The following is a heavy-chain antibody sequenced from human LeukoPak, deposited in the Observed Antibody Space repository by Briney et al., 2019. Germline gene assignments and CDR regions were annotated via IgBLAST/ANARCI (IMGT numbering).Heavy chain of an antibody. V-gene: IGHV5-10-1*01. Sequence: GESLKISCQASGYSFTNYWITWVRQVPGKGLEWMGRIDPGDSATNYGPSSQGHVIISADRSTTTAYLHFNSLEASATALYYCARPSGWSGYDIWGQGTMVIVSS. CDR2: IDPGDSAT. CDR1: GYSFTNYW. D-gene: IGHD6-19*01. J-gene: IGHJ3*02. CDR3: ARPSGWSGYDI.